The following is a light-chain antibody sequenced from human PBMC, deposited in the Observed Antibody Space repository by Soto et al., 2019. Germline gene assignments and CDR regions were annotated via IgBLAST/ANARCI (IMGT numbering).Light chain of an antibody. V-gene: IGKV4-1*01. CDR2: WAS. J-gene: IGKJ3*01. Sequence: DIVMTQSPDSLPVSLGEMATINCKSSQSVLYSSNNKNYLAWYQQKPGQPPKLVIYWASARESGVPDRFSGSGSGTDFTLTISSLQAEDVAVYYCQQYYSTPFTFGPGTKVDIK. CDR3: QQYYSTPFT. CDR1: QSVLYSSNNKNY.